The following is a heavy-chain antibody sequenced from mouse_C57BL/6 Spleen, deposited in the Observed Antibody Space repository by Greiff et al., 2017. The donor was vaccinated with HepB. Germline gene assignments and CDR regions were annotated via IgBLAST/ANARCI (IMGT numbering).Heavy chain of an antibody. CDR3: ARSSDLAMDY. CDR1: GYTFTSYW. Sequence: QVQLQQSGAELVKPGASVKLSCKASGYTFTSYWMHWVKQRPGQGLEWIGMIHPNSGSTNYNEKFKSKATLTVDKSSSTAYMQLSSLTSEDSAVYYCARSSDLAMDYWGQGTSVTVSS. J-gene: IGHJ4*01. CDR2: IHPNSGST. V-gene: IGHV1-64*01.